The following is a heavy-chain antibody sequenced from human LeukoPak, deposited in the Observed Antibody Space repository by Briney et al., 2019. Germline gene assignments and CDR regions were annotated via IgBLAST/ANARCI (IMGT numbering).Heavy chain of an antibody. CDR1: GGSISTYY. V-gene: IGHV4-59*12. J-gene: IGHJ5*02. CDR3: ARVQGQQLVEWFDP. CDR2: IYYSGNT. D-gene: IGHD6-13*01. Sequence: SETLTLTCTVSGGSISTYYWSWIRQPPGKGLEWIGHIYYSGNTRYNPSLKSRVTISVDTSKNQFSLKVSSVAAADTAVYYCARVQGQQLVEWFDPWGQGTLVTVSS.